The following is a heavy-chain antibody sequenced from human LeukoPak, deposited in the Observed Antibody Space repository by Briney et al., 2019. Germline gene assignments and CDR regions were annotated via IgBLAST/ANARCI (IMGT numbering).Heavy chain of an antibody. CDR2: MNPNSGNT. CDR1: GYTFTSYD. CDR3: AREGEDYDILTGYYGNWFDP. D-gene: IGHD3-9*01. J-gene: IGHJ5*02. Sequence: GASVKVSCKASGYTFTSYDINWVRQATGQGLEWMGWMNPNSGNTGYAQKFQGRVTMTRNTSISTAYMELSSLRSEDTAVYYCAREGEDYDILTGYYGNWFDPWGQGTLVTVSS. V-gene: IGHV1-8*01.